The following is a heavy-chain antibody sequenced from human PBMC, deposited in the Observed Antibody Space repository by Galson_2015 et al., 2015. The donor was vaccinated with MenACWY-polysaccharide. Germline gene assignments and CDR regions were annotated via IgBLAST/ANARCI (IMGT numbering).Heavy chain of an antibody. D-gene: IGHD1-1*01. V-gene: IGHV3-72*01. CDR1: GFTFSDHY. CDR2: ARDKPHSYTT. Sequence: SLRLSCAASGFTFSDHYMDWVRQAPGKGLEWVARARDKPHSYTTEYAASVKGRFTISRDDSKNSLYLQMNSLKTEDTAVYYCSRGLNGNDRPLGFASWGQRSLVTVSS. J-gene: IGHJ4*02. CDR3: SRGLNGNDRPLGFAS.